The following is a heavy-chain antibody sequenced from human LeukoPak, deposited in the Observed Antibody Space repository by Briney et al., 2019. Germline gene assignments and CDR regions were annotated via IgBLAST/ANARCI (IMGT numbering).Heavy chain of an antibody. CDR2: IHYSGST. V-gene: IGHV4-61*01. CDR3: ARTGSTGGY. J-gene: IGHJ4*02. D-gene: IGHD1-1*01. Sequence: SETLSLTCTVSGGSVSGGNYYCSWIRQSPGKGLEWFGYIHYSGSTVYNPSLKSRVTMSIDTSKNQFSLNLSSVTAADTAVYYCARTGSTGGYWGQGTLVTVSS. CDR1: GGSVSGGNYY.